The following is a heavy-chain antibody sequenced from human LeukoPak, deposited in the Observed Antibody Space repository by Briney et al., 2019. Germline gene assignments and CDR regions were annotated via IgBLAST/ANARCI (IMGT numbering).Heavy chain of an antibody. D-gene: IGHD3-22*01. CDR3: ARPYYDSSGYYYWGNAFDI. J-gene: IGHJ3*02. CDR1: GFTFSSYG. V-gene: IGHV3-33*01. Sequence: GGSLRLSCAASGFTFSSYGMHWVRQAPGKGLEWVAVIWYDGSNKYYADSVKGRFTISRDNSKNTLYLQMNSLRAEDTAVYYCARPYYDSSGYYYWGNAFDIWGQGTMVTVSS. CDR2: IWYDGSNK.